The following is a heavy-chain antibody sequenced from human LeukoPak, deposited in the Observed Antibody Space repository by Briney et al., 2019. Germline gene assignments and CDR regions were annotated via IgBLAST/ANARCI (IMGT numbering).Heavy chain of an antibody. CDR3: AKPVNEQARHYFDY. V-gene: IGHV3-23*01. Sequence: PGGSLRLSCAASGSTFSSYAMSWVRQAPGKGLGWVSAISGSGGSTYYADSVKGRFTISRDNSKNTLYLQMNSLRAEDTAVYYCAKPVNEQARHYFDYWGQGTLVTVSS. J-gene: IGHJ4*02. CDR1: GSTFSSYA. CDR2: ISGSGGST. D-gene: IGHD6-6*01.